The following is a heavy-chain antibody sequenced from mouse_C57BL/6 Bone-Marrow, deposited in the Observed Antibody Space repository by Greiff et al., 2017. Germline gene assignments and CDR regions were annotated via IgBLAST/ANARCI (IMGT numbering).Heavy chain of an antibody. CDR2: ISSGGSYT. CDR3: ATMVTTNAMDY. J-gene: IGHJ4*01. D-gene: IGHD2-1*01. CDR1: GFTFSSYG. V-gene: IGHV5-6*02. Sequence: DVKLVESGGDLVKPGGSLKLSCAASGFTFSSYGMSWVRQTPDKRLEWVATISSGGSYTYSPDSVKGRFTISRDNAKNTLYLQMSSLKSEDTAMYYCATMVTTNAMDYWGQGTSVTVSS.